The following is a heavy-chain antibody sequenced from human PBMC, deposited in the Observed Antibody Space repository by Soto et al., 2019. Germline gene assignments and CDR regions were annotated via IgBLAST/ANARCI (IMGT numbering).Heavy chain of an antibody. Sequence: QVQLVQSGAEVKKPGSSVKVSCKASGGTFSNYAISWVRQAPGQGLEWMGGTIPIFGTANYAQKFQGRVTITADESTSTAYMELSSQRSEETAVYSGASPITSVRSYNGLDGWGQGTTVTVSS. V-gene: IGHV1-69*12. CDR2: TIPIFGTA. CDR3: ASPITSVRSYNGLDG. D-gene: IGHD1-20*01. J-gene: IGHJ6*02. CDR1: GGTFSNYA.